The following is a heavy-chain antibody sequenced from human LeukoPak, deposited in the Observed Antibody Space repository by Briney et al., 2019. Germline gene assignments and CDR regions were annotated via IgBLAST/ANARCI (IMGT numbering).Heavy chain of an antibody. Sequence: PGGSLRVSRAASGFTFSTYAMSGVPRGPGKGLEWVSTVSGSGSSAYYADSVKGRFTPSTDNTKKTLYLQKNTLRAEDTAVYYCAKDALGGVSGTHYSDYWGQGSLVTVSS. D-gene: IGHD1-26*01. CDR2: VSGSGSSA. CDR1: GFTFSTYA. J-gene: IGHJ4*02. V-gene: IGHV3-23*01. CDR3: AKDALGGVSGTHYSDY.